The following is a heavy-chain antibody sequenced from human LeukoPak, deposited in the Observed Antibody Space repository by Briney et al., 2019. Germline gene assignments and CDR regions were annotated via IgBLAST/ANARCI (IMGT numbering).Heavy chain of an antibody. CDR1: GFTFGSYS. CDR3: ARDRSESTSPGFDY. CDR2: ISSSSSTI. J-gene: IGHJ4*02. V-gene: IGHV3-48*01. Sequence: PGGSLRLSCAASGFTFGSYSMNWVRQAPGKGLEWVSYISSSSSTIYYADSVKGRFTISRDNAKNSLYLQMNSLRAEDTAVYYCARDRSESTSPGFDYWGQGTLVTVSS. D-gene: IGHD2-2*01.